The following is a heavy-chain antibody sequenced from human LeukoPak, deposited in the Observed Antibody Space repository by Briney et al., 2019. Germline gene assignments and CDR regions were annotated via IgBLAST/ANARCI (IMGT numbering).Heavy chain of an antibody. CDR1: GYTLTELS. Sequence: ASVKVSCKVSGYTLTELSMHWVRQAPGKGLEWRGGFDPEDGETIYAQKFQGRVTMTEDTSTDTAYMELSRLRSEDTAVYYCATDGRSWQQLPHFDYWGQGTLVTVSS. CDR3: ATDGRSWQQLPHFDY. V-gene: IGHV1-24*01. D-gene: IGHD6-13*01. CDR2: FDPEDGET. J-gene: IGHJ4*02.